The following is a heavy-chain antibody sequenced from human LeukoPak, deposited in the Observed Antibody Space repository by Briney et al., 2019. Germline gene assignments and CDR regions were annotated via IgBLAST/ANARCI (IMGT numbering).Heavy chain of an antibody. V-gene: IGHV1-18*01. CDR3: VSDVYGSGRGFLDY. CDR1: GYTFISYG. CDR2: ISAYDGNT. D-gene: IGHD3-10*01. J-gene: IGHJ4*02. Sequence: ASVKVSCKTSGYTFISYGFSWVRQAPGQGPEWMGWISAYDGNTNSAQKFQGRVIMTTDTSASTAYMEVRSLRPDDTAVYYCVSDVYGSGRGFLDYWFQGTVVTVS.